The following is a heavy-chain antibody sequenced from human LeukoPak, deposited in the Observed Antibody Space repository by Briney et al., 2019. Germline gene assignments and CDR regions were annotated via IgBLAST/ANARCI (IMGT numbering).Heavy chain of an antibody. CDR1: GFTFSSYE. V-gene: IGHV3-48*03. CDR2: ISSRGSTI. Sequence: GGSLRLSCAASGFTFSSYEMNWVRQAPGKGLEWVSYISSRGSTIYYADSVKGRFTISRDNAKNSLNLQMNSLRAEDKAVYYWARGGGTYDFWSGYSYYSDYWGQGTLVTVSS. CDR3: ARGGGTYDFWSGYSYYSDY. J-gene: IGHJ4*02. D-gene: IGHD3-3*01.